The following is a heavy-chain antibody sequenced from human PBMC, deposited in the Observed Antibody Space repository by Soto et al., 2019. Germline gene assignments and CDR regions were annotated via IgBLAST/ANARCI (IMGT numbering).Heavy chain of an antibody. CDR3: ARGFPSTTYSSGWSLYFDY. CDR1: GGSFSGYY. V-gene: IGHV4-34*01. J-gene: IGHJ4*02. D-gene: IGHD6-19*01. CDR2: INHSGST. Sequence: ASETLSLTWAVYGGSFSGYYWSWIRQPPGKGLEWIGEINHSGSTNYNPSLKSRVTISVDTSKNQFSLKLSSVTAADTAVYYCARGFPSTTYSSGWSLYFDYWGQGTLVTVSS.